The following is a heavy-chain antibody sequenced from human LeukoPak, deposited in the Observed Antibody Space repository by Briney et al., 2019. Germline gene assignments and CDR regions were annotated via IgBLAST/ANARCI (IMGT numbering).Heavy chain of an antibody. CDR3: ARVPDSTGWYLDY. CDR2: IHSGGTT. V-gene: IGHV3-53*01. CDR1: GFTVSSNY. Sequence: PGRSLRLSCAASGFTVSSNYMTWVRQAPGKGLEWVSVIHSGGTTNYADSVKGRFTISRDNSKNTLYLQMNNLRAEDTAVYYCARVPDSTGWYLDYWGQGTLVTVSS. D-gene: IGHD6-19*01. J-gene: IGHJ4*02.